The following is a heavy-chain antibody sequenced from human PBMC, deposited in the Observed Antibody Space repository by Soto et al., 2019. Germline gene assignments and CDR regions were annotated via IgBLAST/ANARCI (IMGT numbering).Heavy chain of an antibody. CDR3: ARRYIVGVTGDD. V-gene: IGHV3-53*02. Sequence: EVQLVETGGGMIQPGGSLRLSCAVSGFSVSSNYMSWVRQAPGKGLEWVSLIYSGGTTSYADSVKGRFIISRDSSKNTLFLQMNSLRVEDTAGYYCARRYIVGVTGDDWGQGTLVTVSS. J-gene: IGHJ4*02. CDR1: GFSVSSNY. CDR2: IYSGGTT. D-gene: IGHD1-26*01.